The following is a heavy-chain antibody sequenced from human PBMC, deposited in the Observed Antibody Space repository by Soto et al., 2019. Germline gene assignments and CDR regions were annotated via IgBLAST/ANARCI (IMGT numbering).Heavy chain of an antibody. CDR2: IYSGGST. D-gene: IGHD5-12*01. CDR3: ATVVRDGYNTYYFDY. CDR1: GFTAGSNY. Sequence: TGGSLRFSCAASGFTAGSNYMSWVRQAPGKGLEWVSLIYSGGSTFYADSVKGRFTISRDNSNNTLYLQMNSLRAEDTAVYYCATVVRDGYNTYYFDYWGQGTLVTVSS. J-gene: IGHJ4*02. V-gene: IGHV3-53*01.